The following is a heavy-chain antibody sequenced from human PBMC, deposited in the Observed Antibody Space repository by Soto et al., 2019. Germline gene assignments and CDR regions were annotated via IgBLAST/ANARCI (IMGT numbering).Heavy chain of an antibody. CDR1: GFTFSVYA. D-gene: IGHD6-6*01. Sequence: PGGSLRLSCAASGFTFSVYAMTWVRQAPGKGLEWVSAISGNGGSTCYADSVKGRFTISRDNSKSTLHLQMNSLRVEDTAVYYCAKDRTFGPPLVRFDSWGQGTLVTVSS. CDR2: ISGNGGST. J-gene: IGHJ4*02. CDR3: AKDRTFGPPLVRFDS. V-gene: IGHV3-23*01.